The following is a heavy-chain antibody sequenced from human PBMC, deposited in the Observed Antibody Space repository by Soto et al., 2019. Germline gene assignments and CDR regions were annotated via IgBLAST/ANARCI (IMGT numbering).Heavy chain of an antibody. Sequence: VQLVESGGGLIQPGGSLRLSCAASGFIVRSNYMNWVRQAPGKGLEWLSVIYDGATTYYADSVKGRFTISRDTSKNTVYLQMNSLRAEDTAVYFCAKGPRLRLDYWGQGTLVTVSS. CDR1: GFIVRSNY. J-gene: IGHJ4*02. V-gene: IGHV3-53*01. CDR3: AKGPRLRLDY. CDR2: IYDGATT. D-gene: IGHD5-12*01.